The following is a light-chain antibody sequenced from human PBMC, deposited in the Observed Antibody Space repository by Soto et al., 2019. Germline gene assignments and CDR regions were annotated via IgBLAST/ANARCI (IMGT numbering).Light chain of an antibody. CDR2: EVS. J-gene: IGLJ1*01. CDR1: SIDVGGYNY. Sequence: QSALTQPASVSGSPGQSITISCTGTSIDVGGYNYVSWSQQHPGKAPKLLISEVSQRPSGVSNRFSGSKSGNTASLTISGLQDDDAADYYCSSYTASRTLLFGTGTKVTVL. V-gene: IGLV2-14*03. CDR3: SSYTASRTLL.